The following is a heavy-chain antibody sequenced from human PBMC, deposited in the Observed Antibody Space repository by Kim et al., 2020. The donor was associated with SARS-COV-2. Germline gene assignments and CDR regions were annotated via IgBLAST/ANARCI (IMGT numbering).Heavy chain of an antibody. Sequence: NDYAVSVKRRITINPDTSKNQFSLQLNSVTPEDTAVYYCARGSSGWYGDYWGQGTLVTVSS. V-gene: IGHV6-1*01. D-gene: IGHD6-19*01. CDR2: N. CDR3: ARGSSGWYGDY. J-gene: IGHJ4*02.